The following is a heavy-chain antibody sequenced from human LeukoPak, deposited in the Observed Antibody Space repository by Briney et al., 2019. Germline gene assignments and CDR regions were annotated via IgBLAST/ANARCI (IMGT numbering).Heavy chain of an antibody. CDR1: GYTFTGYY. CDR2: INPNSGGT. V-gene: IGHV1-2*02. Sequence: ASVKVSCKASGYTFTGYYMHWVRQAPGQGLEWMGWINPNSGGTNYAQEFQGRVTMTRDTSISTAYMELSRLRSDDTAVYYCASGIAVAGVDYWGQGTLVTVSS. D-gene: IGHD6-19*01. J-gene: IGHJ4*02. CDR3: ASGIAVAGVDY.